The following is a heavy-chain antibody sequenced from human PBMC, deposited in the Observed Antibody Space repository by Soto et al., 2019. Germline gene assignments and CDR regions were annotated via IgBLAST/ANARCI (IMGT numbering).Heavy chain of an antibody. D-gene: IGHD3-10*01. V-gene: IGHV3-NL1*01. CDR3: AKKVNSGSGSQYFDY. J-gene: IGHJ4*02. Sequence: GGSLRLSCATSGFTFSNYGMHWVRQAPGKGLEWVSGFRAGGDDGTTYYADSVKGRFTISRDNSKNTLFLQMNSLRAEDTAIYYCAKKVNSGSGSQYFDYFGQGTLVTVSS. CDR2: FRAGGDDGTT. CDR1: GFTFSNYG.